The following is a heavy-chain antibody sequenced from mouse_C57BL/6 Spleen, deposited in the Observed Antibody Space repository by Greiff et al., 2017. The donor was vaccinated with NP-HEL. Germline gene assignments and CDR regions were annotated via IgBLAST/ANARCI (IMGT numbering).Heavy chain of an antibody. V-gene: IGHV5-6*01. Sequence: EVMLVESGGDLVKPGGSLKLSCAASGFTFSSYGMSWVRQTPDKRLEWVATISSGGSYTYYPDSVKGRFTISRDNAKNTLYLQMSSLKSEDTAMYYCARQRDFPYFDYWGQGTTLTVSS. CDR2: ISSGGSYT. CDR1: GFTFSSYG. CDR3: ARQRDFPYFDY. J-gene: IGHJ2*01.